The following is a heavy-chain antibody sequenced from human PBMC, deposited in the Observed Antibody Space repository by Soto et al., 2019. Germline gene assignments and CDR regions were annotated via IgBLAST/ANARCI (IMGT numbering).Heavy chain of an antibody. CDR3: ARDFYPVAYFFDY. V-gene: IGHV1-18*04. J-gene: IGHJ4*02. Sequence: ASVKVSCKASGYTFTNHGISWVRQAPGQGLEWVGWVSGYNDKTKSAQKFQGRVTMTTDTSTSTAYMGLRSLRSDDTAVYYCARDFYPVAYFFDYWGQGTLVTVSS. CDR1: GYTFTNHG. D-gene: IGHD2-21*01. CDR2: VSGYNDKT.